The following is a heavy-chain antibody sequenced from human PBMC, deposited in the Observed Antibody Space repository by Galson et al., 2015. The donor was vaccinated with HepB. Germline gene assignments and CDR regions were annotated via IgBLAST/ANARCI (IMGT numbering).Heavy chain of an antibody. CDR1: GFTFSSYA. J-gene: IGHJ4*02. Sequence: SLRLSCAASGFTFSSYAMHWVRQAPGRGLEYVSAISSNGGSTYYADSVKGRFTISRDNSKNTLYLQMSSLRAEDTAVYYCVKAERKGLRPLGYFDYWGQGTPVTVSS. D-gene: IGHD3-16*01. CDR2: ISSNGGST. V-gene: IGHV3-64D*06. CDR3: VKAERKGLRPLGYFDY.